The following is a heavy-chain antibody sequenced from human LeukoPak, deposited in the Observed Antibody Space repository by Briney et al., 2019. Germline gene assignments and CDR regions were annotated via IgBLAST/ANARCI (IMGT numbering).Heavy chain of an antibody. CDR3: AGLGGYCFSPPCPGNVDY. J-gene: IGHJ4*02. V-gene: IGHV1-2*02. D-gene: IGHD2-15*01. CDR1: GFNFTGYY. Sequence: ASVKVSCKASGFNFTGYYLHWVRQAPGQGLEWMGWINPKSGGTIYSQNFQGRVTMTRDTSISTAYMELSSLTYDDTAMYFCAGLGGYCFSPPCPGNVDYWGQGTLVTVSS. CDR2: INPKSGGT.